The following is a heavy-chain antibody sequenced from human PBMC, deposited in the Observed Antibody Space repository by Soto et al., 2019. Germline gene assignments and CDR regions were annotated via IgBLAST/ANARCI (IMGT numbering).Heavy chain of an antibody. CDR2: MNPNSGNT. CDR3: ASAPNLDYYYYMDV. Sequence: ASVKVSCKASGYTFTSYDINWVRQATGQGLEWMGWMNPNSGNTGYAQKFQGRVTMTRNTSISTAYMGLGSLGSEDTAVYYCASAPNLDYYYYMDVWGKGTTVTVSS. CDR1: GYTFTSYD. J-gene: IGHJ6*03. V-gene: IGHV1-8*01.